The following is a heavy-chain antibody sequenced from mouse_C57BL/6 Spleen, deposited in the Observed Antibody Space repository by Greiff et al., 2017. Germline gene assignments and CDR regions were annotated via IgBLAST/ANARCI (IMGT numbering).Heavy chain of an antibody. V-gene: IGHV1-82*01. CDR1: GYAFSSSW. J-gene: IGHJ2*01. CDR2: IYPGDGDT. CDR3: ARGGNYVVKGY. D-gene: IGHD2-1*01. Sequence: QVQLQQSGPELVKPGASVKISCKASGYAFSSSWMNWVKQRPGKGLEWIGRIYPGDGDTNYNGKFKGKATLTADKSSSTAYMQLSSLTSEDSAVYFCARGGNYVVKGYWGQGTTLTVSS.